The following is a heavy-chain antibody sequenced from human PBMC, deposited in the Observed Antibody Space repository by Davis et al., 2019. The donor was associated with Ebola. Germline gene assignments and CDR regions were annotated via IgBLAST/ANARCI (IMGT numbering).Heavy chain of an antibody. Sequence: SETLSLTCTVSGGSISIADYYWGWIRQHPGKGLEWIGEINHSGSTNYNPSLKSRVTISVDTSKNQFSLNLSSVTAADTAIYYCARSVFYDSTGYYVHWYYDLWGRGTLVTVSS. CDR2: INHSGST. J-gene: IGHJ2*01. CDR1: GGSISIADYY. V-gene: IGHV4-39*07. CDR3: ARSVFYDSTGYYVHWYYDL. D-gene: IGHD3-22*01.